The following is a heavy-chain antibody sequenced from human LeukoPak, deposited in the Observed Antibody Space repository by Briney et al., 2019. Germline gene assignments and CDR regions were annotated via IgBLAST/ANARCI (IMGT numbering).Heavy chain of an antibody. V-gene: IGHV1-8*01. D-gene: IGHD4-17*01. CDR1: GYTFTSYD. J-gene: IGHJ1*01. CDR3: ATTTVTTPAEYFQH. CDR2: MNPNSGNT. Sequence: ASVKVSCKASGYTFTSYDINWVRQATGQGLEWMGWMNPNSGNTGYAQKFQGRVTMTRNTSISTAYMELSSLRSEDTAVYYCATTTVTTPAEYFQHWGQGTLVTVSS.